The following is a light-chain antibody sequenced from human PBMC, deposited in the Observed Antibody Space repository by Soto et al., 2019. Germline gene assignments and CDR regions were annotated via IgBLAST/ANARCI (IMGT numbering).Light chain of an antibody. CDR2: EVN. V-gene: IGLV2-8*01. J-gene: IGLJ2*01. CDR1: SSDVGGYNY. CDR3: QSYDIKLSSPV. Sequence: QSVLTQPPSASGSPGQSVAISCTGTSSDVGGYNYVSWYQQHPGKAPKLMIYEVNKRPSGVPDRFSGSKSGNTASLTVSGLQAEDEADYYCQSYDIKLSSPVFGGGTKLTVL.